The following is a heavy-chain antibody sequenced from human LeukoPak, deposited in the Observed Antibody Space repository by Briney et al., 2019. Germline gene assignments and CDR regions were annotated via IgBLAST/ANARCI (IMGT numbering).Heavy chain of an antibody. D-gene: IGHD3-9*01. V-gene: IGHV3-15*07. J-gene: IGHJ6*02. CDR3: TTERSLRYFDWLSGYYYGMDV. CDR2: IKSKTDGGTT. CDR1: GFTFSNAW. Sequence: PGGSLRLSCAASGFTFSNAWMNWVRQAPGKGLEWVGRIKSKTDGGTTDYAAPVKGRFTISRDDSKNTLYLQMNSLKTEDTAVYYCTTERSLRYFDWLSGYYYGMDVWGQGTTVTVSS.